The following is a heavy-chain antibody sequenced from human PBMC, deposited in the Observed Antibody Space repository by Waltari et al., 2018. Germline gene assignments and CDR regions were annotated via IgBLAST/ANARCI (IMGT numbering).Heavy chain of an antibody. J-gene: IGHJ3*02. V-gene: IGHV3-23*01. CDR3: AKDHYDSSGYYSYDAFDI. CDR2: ISGSGGST. Sequence: EVQLLESGGGLVQPGGSLRLSCAASGFTFSSYAMSWVRQAPGKGLEWVSAISGSGGSTYYADSVKGRFTIPRDNSKNTLYLQMNSLRAEDTAVYYCAKDHYDSSGYYSYDAFDIWGQGTMVTVSS. D-gene: IGHD3-22*01. CDR1: GFTFSSYA.